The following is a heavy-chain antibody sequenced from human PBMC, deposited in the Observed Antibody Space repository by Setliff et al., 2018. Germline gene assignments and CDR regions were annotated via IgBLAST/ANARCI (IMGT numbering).Heavy chain of an antibody. J-gene: IGHJ4*02. Sequence: ASVKVSCKASGGTFSSYAISWVRQAPGQGLEWMGWIRPNGGGTHYAQKFQGRVTMTRDTSISTAFLELSRLTSDDTAVYYCARDPRRAGGYWGQGTLVTVSS. D-gene: IGHD3-10*01. CDR1: GGTFSSYA. CDR3: ARDPRRAGGY. V-gene: IGHV1-2*02. CDR2: IRPNGGGT.